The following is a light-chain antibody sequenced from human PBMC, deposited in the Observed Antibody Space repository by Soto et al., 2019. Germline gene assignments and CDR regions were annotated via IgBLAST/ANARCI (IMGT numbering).Light chain of an antibody. CDR1: NNDVGFYNY. Sequence: QSALTQPRSVSGSPGQSVTISCTGTNNDVGFYNYVSWYQQQLGKAPKLMIYEVSNRPSGVSNRFSGSKSGNTASLTISGLQAEDEADYYCSSYTTSSTFVLFGGGTQLTVL. CDR2: EVS. V-gene: IGLV2-14*01. J-gene: IGLJ2*01. CDR3: SSYTTSSTFVL.